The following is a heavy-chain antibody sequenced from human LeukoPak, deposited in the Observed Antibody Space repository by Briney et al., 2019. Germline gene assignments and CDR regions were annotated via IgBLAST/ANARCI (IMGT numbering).Heavy chain of an antibody. CDR2: INPNSGGT. CDR1: GYTFTGYY. V-gene: IGHV1-2*02. CDR3: ARSHVGYYSSTSCYTFHFDY. J-gene: IGHJ4*02. Sequence: ASVKVSCKASGYTFTGYYMHWVRQAPGQGLEWMGWINPNSGGTNYAQKFQGRVTMTRDTSISTAYMELSRLRSDDTAVYYCARSHVGYYSSTSCYTFHFDYWGQGTLVTVSS. D-gene: IGHD2-2*02.